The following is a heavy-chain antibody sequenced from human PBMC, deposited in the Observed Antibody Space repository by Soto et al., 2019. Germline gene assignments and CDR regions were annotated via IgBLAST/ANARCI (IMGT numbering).Heavy chain of an antibody. J-gene: IGHJ4*02. D-gene: IGHD3-10*01. CDR3: ARAPFGDLLSDYFDS. CDR2: ISDDGSNK. Sequence: GGALRLSCAAPGFTFSRYAMHWVRQAPGKGLEWVALISDDGSNKYYTDSVKGRFTISRDNSKNTLYLQMHSLRVEDTAVYYCARAPFGDLLSDYFDSWGQGTLVTVSS. CDR1: GFTFSRYA. V-gene: IGHV3-30*04.